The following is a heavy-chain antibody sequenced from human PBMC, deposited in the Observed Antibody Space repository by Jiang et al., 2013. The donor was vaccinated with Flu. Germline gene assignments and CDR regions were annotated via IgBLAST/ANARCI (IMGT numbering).Heavy chain of an antibody. J-gene: IGHJ4*02. CDR3: ARGRTTVTKTAFDY. Sequence: LLKPSETLSLTCAVYGGSFSGYYWSWIRQPPGKGLEWIGEINHSGSTNYNPSLKSRVTISVDTSKNQFSLKLSSVTAADTAVYYCARGRTTVTKTAFDYWGQGTLVTVSS. CDR2: INHSGST. D-gene: IGHD4-17*01. CDR1: GGSFSGYY. V-gene: IGHV4-34*01.